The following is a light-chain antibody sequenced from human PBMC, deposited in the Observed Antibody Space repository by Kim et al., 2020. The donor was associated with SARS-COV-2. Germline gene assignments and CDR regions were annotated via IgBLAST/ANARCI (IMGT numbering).Light chain of an antibody. J-gene: IGKJ3*01. CDR3: QQYGSSPLFT. V-gene: IGKV3-20*01. CDR1: QSVSSSY. CDR2: GAS. Sequence: EIVLTQSPGTLSLSPGERATLSCRASQSVSSSYLAWYQQKPGQAPRLLIYGASSRATGIPDRFSVSGSGTDFTLTISRLEPEDFAVYYCQQYGSSPLFTFGPVTKVDIK.